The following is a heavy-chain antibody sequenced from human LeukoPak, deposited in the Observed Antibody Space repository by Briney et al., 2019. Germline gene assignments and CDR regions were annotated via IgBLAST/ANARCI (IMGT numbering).Heavy chain of an antibody. V-gene: IGHV4-59*08. CDR3: ARHDPVGHFLRGMDV. Sequence: SETLSLTCAVSGGSISGYFWSWSRQPPGKGLEWIGYIYYTGSTIYNPSLRSRVTMSVDVSKNQFSLDLTSVTAADTAVYYCARHDPVGHFLRGMDVWGQGATVTVSS. J-gene: IGHJ6*02. D-gene: IGHD2/OR15-2a*01. CDR1: GGSISGYF. CDR2: IYYTGST.